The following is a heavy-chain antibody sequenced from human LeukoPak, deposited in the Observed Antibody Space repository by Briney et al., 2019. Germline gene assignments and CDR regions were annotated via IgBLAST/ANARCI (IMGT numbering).Heavy chain of an antibody. CDR2: MNPNSGNT. Sequence: ASVKVSCKASGYTFTGYYMHWARQAPGQGLEWMGWMNPNSGNTGYAQKFQGRVTITRNTSISTAYMELSSLRSEDTAVYYCARANKKPSIAARPGGKRYYYYYMDVWGKGTTVTVSS. CDR3: ARANKKPSIAARPGGKRYYYYYMDV. D-gene: IGHD6-6*01. CDR1: GYTFTGYY. J-gene: IGHJ6*03. V-gene: IGHV1-8*03.